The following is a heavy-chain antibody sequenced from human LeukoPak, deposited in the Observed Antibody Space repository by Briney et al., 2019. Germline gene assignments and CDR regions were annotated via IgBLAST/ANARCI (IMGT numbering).Heavy chain of an antibody. Sequence: SETLSLTCIVSGGSISGYYWSWIRQPPGKGLEWIGSIYYSGSTNYNPSLKSRVTISVDTSKNQFSLKLSSVTAADTAVYYCARVFQLPFNYFDPWGQGALVTVSS. CDR1: GGSISGYY. V-gene: IGHV4-59*01. CDR3: ARVFQLPFNYFDP. CDR2: IYYSGST. J-gene: IGHJ5*02.